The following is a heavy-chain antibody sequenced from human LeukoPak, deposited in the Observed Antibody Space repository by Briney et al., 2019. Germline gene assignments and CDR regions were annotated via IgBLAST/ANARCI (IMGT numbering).Heavy chain of an antibody. J-gene: IGHJ3*02. CDR2: IYTSGST. Sequence: SETLSLTCTVSGGSISSGSYYWSWIRQPAGKGLEWIGRIYTSGSTNYNPSLKSRVTISVDTSKNQFSLKLSSVTAADTAVYYCARVGIFGVVNDAFDIWGQGTMVTVSS. V-gene: IGHV4-61*02. CDR1: GGSISSGSYY. D-gene: IGHD3-3*01. CDR3: ARVGIFGVVNDAFDI.